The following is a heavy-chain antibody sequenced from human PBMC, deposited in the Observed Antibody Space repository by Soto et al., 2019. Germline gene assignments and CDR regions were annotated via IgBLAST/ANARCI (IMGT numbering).Heavy chain of an antibody. Sequence: QVQLVESGGGVVQPGRSLRLSCAASGFTFSYYGMHWVRQAPGKGLEWVAVISYDGSYEYYADSVKGRFTISRDNSKNTLYLHMNSLRTEDTAVYYCAKGGIVVVTAVLDYWGQGTLVTVSS. J-gene: IGHJ4*02. CDR1: GFTFSYYG. D-gene: IGHD2-21*02. CDR3: AKGGIVVVTAVLDY. V-gene: IGHV3-30*18. CDR2: ISYDGSYE.